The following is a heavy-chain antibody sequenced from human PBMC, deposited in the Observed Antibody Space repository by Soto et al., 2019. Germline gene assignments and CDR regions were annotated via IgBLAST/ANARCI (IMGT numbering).Heavy chain of an antibody. Sequence: QLQLQESGPGLVKPSETLSLICTVSGGFISSSGYYWGWIRQPPGKGLEWIGSIYDSGSTYYNPSLRSRVTISVDTPKNQFSLKLSFVTAADTAVYYCARHYFGDYGSDDWGQGTLVTVSS. D-gene: IGHD4-17*01. CDR1: GGFISSSGYY. J-gene: IGHJ4*02. CDR3: ARHYFGDYGSDD. CDR2: IYDSGST. V-gene: IGHV4-39*01.